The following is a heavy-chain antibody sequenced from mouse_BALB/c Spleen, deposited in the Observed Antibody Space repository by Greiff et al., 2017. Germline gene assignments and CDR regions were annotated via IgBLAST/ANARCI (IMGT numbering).Heavy chain of an antibody. CDR1: GFNIKDTY. V-gene: IGHV14-3*02. D-gene: IGHD2-1*01. J-gene: IGHJ2*01. Sequence: EVQLQQSGAELVKPGASVKLSCTASGFNIKDTYMHWVKQRPEQGLEWIGRIDPANGNTKYDPKFQGKATITADTSSNTAYLQLSSLTSEDTAVYYCARVDGNPYYFDYWGQGTTLTVSS. CDR2: IDPANGNT. CDR3: ARVDGNPYYFDY.